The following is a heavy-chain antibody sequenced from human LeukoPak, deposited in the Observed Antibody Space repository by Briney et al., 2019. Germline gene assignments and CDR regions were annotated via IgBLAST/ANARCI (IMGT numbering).Heavy chain of an antibody. V-gene: IGHV1-8*03. D-gene: IGHD5-18*01. CDR3: ARVRKPGPRRQLWLRVFMFDP. J-gene: IGHJ5*02. Sequence: ASVKVSCKASGYTFTSYDINWVRQATGQGLEWMGWMNPNSGNTGYAQKFQGRVTITRNTSISTAYMELSSLRSEDTAVYYCARVRKPGPRRQLWLRVFMFDPWGQGTLVTVSS. CDR2: MNPNSGNT. CDR1: GYTFTSYD.